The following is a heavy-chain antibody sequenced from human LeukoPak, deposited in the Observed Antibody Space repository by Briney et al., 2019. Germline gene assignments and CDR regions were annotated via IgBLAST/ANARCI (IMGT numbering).Heavy chain of an antibody. D-gene: IGHD1-26*01. CDR1: EYTFTDYF. CDR2: INLYSGGT. Sequence: ASVKVSCKTSEYTFTDYFLHWVRQAPGQGLEWMGWINLYSGGTNYAQKFQGRVTMTRDASISTVYIELGSLISDDTAMYYCARFSGSSKFDYWGQGTLVTVSS. CDR3: ARFSGSSKFDY. J-gene: IGHJ4*02. V-gene: IGHV1-2*02.